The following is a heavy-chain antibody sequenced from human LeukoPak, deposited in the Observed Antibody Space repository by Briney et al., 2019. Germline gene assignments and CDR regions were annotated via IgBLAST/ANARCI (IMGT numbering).Heavy chain of an antibody. CDR3: ATYPRPGVVAHYYYYYMDV. CDR1: GYTLTELS. J-gene: IGHJ6*03. Sequence: ASVKVSCKVSGYTLTELSMHWVRQAPGKGLEWMGGFDPEDGETIYALKFQGRVTMTEDTSTDTAYMELSSLRSEDTAVYYCATYPRPGVVAHYYYYYMDVWGKGTTVTVSS. CDR2: FDPEDGET. V-gene: IGHV1-24*01. D-gene: IGHD3-3*01.